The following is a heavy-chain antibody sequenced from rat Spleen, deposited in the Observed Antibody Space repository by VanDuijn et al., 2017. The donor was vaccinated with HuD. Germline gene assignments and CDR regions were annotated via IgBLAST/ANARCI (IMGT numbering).Heavy chain of an antibody. CDR3: ASEGD. CDR1: GFTFNRYW. D-gene: IGHD1-11*01. V-gene: IGHV5-22*01. CDR2: ISYEGSST. Sequence: EVKLVESGGGLVQPGRSLKLSCAASGFTFNRYWMYWVRQAPGKGLEWVASISYEGSSTYYGDSVKGRFTLSRDNAKRSLYLQMDSLRSEDTATYYCASEGDWGQGVMVTVSS. J-gene: IGHJ2*01.